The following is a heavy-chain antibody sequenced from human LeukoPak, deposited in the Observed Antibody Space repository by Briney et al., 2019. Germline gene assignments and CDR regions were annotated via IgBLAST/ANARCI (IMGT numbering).Heavy chain of an antibody. J-gene: IGHJ4*02. CDR1: GFTLSTYD. D-gene: IGHD6-19*01. CDR2: IDIPGNT. CDR3: ARGLMAGYSSGYY. V-gene: IGHV3-13*01. Sequence: GGSLRLSCAASGFTLSTYDMHWVRQPPGKGLEWVSGIDIPGNTYYPDSVKGRFTMSRESAKNSLYLQMNSLRAGDTAVYYCARGLMAGYSSGYYWGQGTLVTVSS.